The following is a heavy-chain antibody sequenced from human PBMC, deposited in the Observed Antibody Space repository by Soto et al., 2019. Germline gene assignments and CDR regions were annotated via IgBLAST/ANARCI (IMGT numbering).Heavy chain of an antibody. V-gene: IGHV5-51*01. Sequence: PGESLKISCKGSGYSFTSYWIGWVRQMPGKGLEWMGIIYPGDSDTRYSPSFQGQVTISADKSISTAYLQWSSLKASDTAIYYCARRRSYCSSTSCYDKGHHYHVMDFWGQGTTVTVSS. CDR3: ARRRSYCSSTSCYDKGHHYHVMDF. J-gene: IGHJ6*02. CDR1: GYSFTSYW. D-gene: IGHD2-2*01. CDR2: IYPGDSDT.